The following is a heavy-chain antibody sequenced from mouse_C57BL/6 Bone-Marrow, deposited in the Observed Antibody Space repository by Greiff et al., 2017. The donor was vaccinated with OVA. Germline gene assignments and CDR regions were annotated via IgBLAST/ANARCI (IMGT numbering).Heavy chain of an antibody. Sequence: QVQLQQSGAELARPGASVKLSCKASGYTFTSYGISWVKQRTGQGLEWIGEIYPRSGNTYYNEKFKGKATLTADKSSSTACMELRSLTSEDSAVYFCARSRVYYGSSYDFDYWGQGTTLTVSS. CDR3: ARSRVYYGSSYDFDY. V-gene: IGHV1-81*01. D-gene: IGHD1-1*01. J-gene: IGHJ2*01. CDR2: IYPRSGNT. CDR1: GYTFTSYG.